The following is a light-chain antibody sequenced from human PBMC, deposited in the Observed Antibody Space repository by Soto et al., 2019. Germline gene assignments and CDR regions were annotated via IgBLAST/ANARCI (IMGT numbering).Light chain of an antibody. CDR1: SSDVGGYNY. CDR2: EVS. J-gene: IGLJ3*02. CDR3: SSYAGSNNLV. Sequence: QSVLTQPPSASGSPGHSVTISCTGTSSDVGGYNYVSWYQQHPGKAPKLMIYEVSKRPSGVPDRFSGSKSGNTASLTVSGLQAEDEADCYCSSYAGSNNLVFGGGTQLTVL. V-gene: IGLV2-8*01.